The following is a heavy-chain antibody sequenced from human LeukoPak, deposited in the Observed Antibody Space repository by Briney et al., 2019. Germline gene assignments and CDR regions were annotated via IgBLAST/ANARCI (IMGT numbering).Heavy chain of an antibody. J-gene: IGHJ4*02. V-gene: IGHV3-7*01. Sequence: PGGSLRLSCAASGFTFSSYWMSWVRQAPGKGLEWVANIKQDGSEKYYVDSVKGRFTISRDNAKSSLYLQMNSLRAEDTAVYYCARRARADYDFWSGYYDGLFDYWGQGTLVTVSS. CDR3: ARRARADYDFWSGYYDGLFDY. CDR2: IKQDGSEK. D-gene: IGHD3-3*01. CDR1: GFTFSSYW.